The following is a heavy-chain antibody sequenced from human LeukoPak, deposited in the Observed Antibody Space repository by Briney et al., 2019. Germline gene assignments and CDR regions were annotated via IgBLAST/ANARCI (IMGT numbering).Heavy chain of an antibody. D-gene: IGHD3/OR15-3a*01. J-gene: IGHJ4*02. Sequence: PSETLSLTCTVSGGSISSSSYYWGWIRQPPGKGLEWIGSIYYSGSTYYNPSLKSRVTISVDTSKNQFSLKLSSVTAADTAVYYCARHFGDVAGYYTDLFDYWGQGTLVTVSS. CDR2: IYYSGST. V-gene: IGHV4-39*01. CDR3: ARHFGDVAGYYTDLFDY. CDR1: GGSISSSSYY.